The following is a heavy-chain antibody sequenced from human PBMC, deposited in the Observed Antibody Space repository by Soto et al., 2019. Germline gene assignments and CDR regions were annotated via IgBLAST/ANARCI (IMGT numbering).Heavy chain of an antibody. CDR3: AGRQQNYYYYGMDV. CDR1: GISISTYA. D-gene: IGHD6-13*01. CDR2: ISQDGSVK. Sequence: QVQLVESGGGVVQPGRSLTVSCAASGISISTYAMHWVRQAPGKGLEWVAVISQDGSVKYYADSVKGRFTISRDNPKNTLVLQRNSLGADDTAVYYCAGRQQNYYYYGMDVWGQGTTVTVSS. V-gene: IGHV3-30*03. J-gene: IGHJ6*02.